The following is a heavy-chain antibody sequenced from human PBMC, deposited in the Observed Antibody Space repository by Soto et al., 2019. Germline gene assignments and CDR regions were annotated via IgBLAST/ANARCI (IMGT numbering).Heavy chain of an antibody. Sequence: SVKVSCKASGGTFSSYAISWVRQAPGQGLEWMGGIIPIFGTANYAQKFQGRVTITADKSTSTAYMELSSLRSEDTAAYYCARALGYYDSSGYYYGDYYYGMDVWGQGTTVTVSS. J-gene: IGHJ6*02. V-gene: IGHV1-69*06. CDR3: ARALGYYDSSGYYYGDYYYGMDV. CDR2: IIPIFGTA. D-gene: IGHD3-22*01. CDR1: GGTFSSYA.